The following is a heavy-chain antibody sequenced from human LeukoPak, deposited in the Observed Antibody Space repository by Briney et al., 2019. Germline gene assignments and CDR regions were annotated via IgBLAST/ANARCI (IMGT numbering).Heavy chain of an antibody. CDR3: AELGITMIGGV. CDR1: GFTVSSNY. V-gene: IGHV3-23*01. Sequence: GGSLRLSCAASGFTVSSNYMSWVRQAPGKGLEWVSGISGSGSNTYYAESVKDRFIISRDSTKNTLFLQVNSLRAEDTAVYYCAELGITMIGGVWGKGTTVTISS. D-gene: IGHD3-10*02. J-gene: IGHJ6*04. CDR2: ISGSGSNT.